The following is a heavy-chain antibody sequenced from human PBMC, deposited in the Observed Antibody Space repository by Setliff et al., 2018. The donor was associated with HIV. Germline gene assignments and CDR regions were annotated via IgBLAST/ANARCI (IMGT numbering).Heavy chain of an antibody. D-gene: IGHD6-19*01. V-gene: IGHV4-39*02. J-gene: IGHJ4*02. CDR3: ARERQWLERDYFDY. Sequence: ETLSLTCTVSGGSISSSSYYWGWIRQPPGKGLEWIGSIYYSGSTYYNPSLKSRVTISVDTSKNQFSLNLSSVTAADTAVYFCARERQWLERDYFDYWGQGTLVTAPQ. CDR2: IYYSGST. CDR1: GGSISSSSYY.